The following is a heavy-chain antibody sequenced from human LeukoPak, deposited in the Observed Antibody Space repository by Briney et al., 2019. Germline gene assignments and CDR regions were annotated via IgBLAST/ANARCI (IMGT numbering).Heavy chain of an antibody. D-gene: IGHD2-21*02. V-gene: IGHV3-11*01. CDR1: GFTFSDYY. CDR2: ISSSGSTI. CDR3: ARAEEMTASLIDY. J-gene: IGHJ4*02. Sequence: PGGSLRLSCAASGFTFSDYYMSWIRQAPGKGLEWVSYISSSGSTIYYADSVKGRFTISRDNAKNSLYLQMNSLRAEDTAVYYCARAEEMTASLIDYWGQGTLVTVSS.